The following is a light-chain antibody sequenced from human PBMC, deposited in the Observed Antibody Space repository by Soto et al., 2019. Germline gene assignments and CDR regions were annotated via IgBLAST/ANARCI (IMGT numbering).Light chain of an antibody. CDR1: QSVSSNS. V-gene: IGKV3-20*01. CDR2: TAS. CDR3: QQYGSSPKT. Sequence: EIVLTQSPGTLSLSPGERATLSCRASQSVSSNSLAWFQQKPGQAPRLLIYTASSRATGIPDRFSGSGSGTDFTLTISRLEPEEFAVYYCQQYGSSPKTFGQGTKVES. J-gene: IGKJ1*01.